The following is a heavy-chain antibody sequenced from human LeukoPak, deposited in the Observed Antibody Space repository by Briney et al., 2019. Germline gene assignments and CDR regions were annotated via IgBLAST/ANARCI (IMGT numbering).Heavy chain of an antibody. Sequence: SETLSLTCAVYGGSFSDYYWSWIRQPPGKGLEWIGEINHSGRTNYNPSLKSRVTISVDTSKNQFSLKLSSVTAADTAVYYCARLRGRYCSSTSCYSGAFDYWGQGTLVTVSS. CDR2: INHSGRT. D-gene: IGHD2-2*01. CDR1: GGSFSDYY. CDR3: ARLRGRYCSSTSCYSGAFDY. J-gene: IGHJ4*02. V-gene: IGHV4-34*01.